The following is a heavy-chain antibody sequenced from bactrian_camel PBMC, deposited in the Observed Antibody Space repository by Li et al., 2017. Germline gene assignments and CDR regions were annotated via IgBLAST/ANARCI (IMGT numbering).Heavy chain of an antibody. CDR1: ETDINTVC. Sequence: VQLVESGGGSVQAGGSLTLSCTITETDINTVCMGWFRQAPGKARLGVATVCTGRGPYICDDRVEGRFTVSRDNDKNTLYLQMNSLKPEDTAMYYCATAYVGWGGRISDPNDYKYWGQGTQVTVS. J-gene: IGHJ4*01. CDR3: ATAYVGWGGRISDPNDYKY. V-gene: IGHV3S42*01. CDR2: VCTGRGPY. D-gene: IGHD5*01.